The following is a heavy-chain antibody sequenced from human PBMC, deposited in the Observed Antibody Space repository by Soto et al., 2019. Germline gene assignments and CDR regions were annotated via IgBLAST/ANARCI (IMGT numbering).Heavy chain of an antibody. J-gene: IGHJ5*02. D-gene: IGHD4-17*01. CDR2: IIPIFGTA. CDR3: ARGGCDRCWLDP. CDR1: GGTFSSYA. Sequence: SVKVSCKASGGTFSSYAISWVRQAPGQGLEWMGGIIPIFGTANYAQKFQGRVTITAEESTSTAYMELSSLRSEDTAAYYCARGGCDRCWLDPSGQGTLVTVYS. V-gene: IGHV1-69*13.